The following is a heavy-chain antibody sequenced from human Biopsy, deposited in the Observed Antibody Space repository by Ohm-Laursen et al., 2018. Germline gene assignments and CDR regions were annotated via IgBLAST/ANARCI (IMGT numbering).Heavy chain of an antibody. CDR3: ARGSGYFKLDV. V-gene: IGHV4-34*01. D-gene: IGHD5-12*01. CDR1: GESSSGYF. Sequence: GTLSLTCAVNGESSSGYFWNWIRQPPGKGLEWIGEINQSGSTKYNPSLKRRTTLSADSSNSQFSLRLTSVTAADTAIYYCARGSGYFKLDVWGQGTTVTVSS. CDR2: INQSGST. J-gene: IGHJ6*02.